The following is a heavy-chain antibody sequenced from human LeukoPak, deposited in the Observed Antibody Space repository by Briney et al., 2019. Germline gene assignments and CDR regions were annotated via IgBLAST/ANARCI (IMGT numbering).Heavy chain of an antibody. Sequence: SETLSLTCAVYGGPFSDYYWSWIRQPPGKGLEWIGEINHSGTTNYNPSLKSRVTMSVDTSNNQFSLKLSSVTAADTAVFYCATSAWVAGPWLDPWGQGTLVTVSS. V-gene: IGHV4-34*01. J-gene: IGHJ5*02. CDR3: ATSAWVAGPWLDP. CDR1: GGPFSDYY. CDR2: INHSGTT. D-gene: IGHD6-19*01.